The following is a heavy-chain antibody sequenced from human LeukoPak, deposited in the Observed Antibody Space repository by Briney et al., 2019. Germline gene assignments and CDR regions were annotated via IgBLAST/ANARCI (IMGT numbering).Heavy chain of an antibody. CDR1: GGSITGYS. V-gene: IGHV4-59*01. J-gene: IGHJ5*02. CDR2: IYYNGDT. Sequence: SETLSLTCSVSGGSITGYSWSWLRQTPGKGLEWIGYIYYNGDTHYNPSLNSRLSMSVDTPNKQFSLNLRSVTAADTAVYYCVRGPYGSSISNWFDPWGQGLLVTVSS. D-gene: IGHD3-10*01. CDR3: VRGPYGSSISNWFDP.